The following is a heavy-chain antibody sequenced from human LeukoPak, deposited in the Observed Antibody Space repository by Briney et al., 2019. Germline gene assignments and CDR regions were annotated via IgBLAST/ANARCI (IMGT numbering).Heavy chain of an antibody. CDR1: GFTFSNYN. CDR3: AKAHYYDSSGYYR. CDR2: ISHDGSNK. Sequence: GGSLRLSCAASGFTFSNYNMNWVRQAPGKGLEWVAVISHDGSNKYYADSVKGRFTISRDNSKNTLYLQMNSLRAEDTAVYYCAKAHYYDSSGYYRWGQGTLVTVSS. J-gene: IGHJ5*02. D-gene: IGHD3-22*01. V-gene: IGHV3-30*18.